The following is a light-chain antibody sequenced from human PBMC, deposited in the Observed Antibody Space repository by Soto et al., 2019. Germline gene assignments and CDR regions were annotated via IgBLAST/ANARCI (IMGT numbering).Light chain of an antibody. V-gene: IGKV3-20*01. CDR1: QTVSQDY. CDR2: SAT. Sequence: EIVLTQSPGTLSLSPGERATFSCRASQTVSQDYLAWFQHKPGQAPRLFMFSATSRAAGIPDRFSGSGSGTDFTLTISRLDPEDFAVYFCQQYGSSPQTFGQGTKVAI. J-gene: IGKJ1*01. CDR3: QQYGSSPQT.